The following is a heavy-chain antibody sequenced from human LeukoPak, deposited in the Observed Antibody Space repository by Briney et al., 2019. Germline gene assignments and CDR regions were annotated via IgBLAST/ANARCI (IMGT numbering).Heavy chain of an antibody. V-gene: IGHV3-11*01. CDR1: GFTFSDYY. CDR2: ISSSGSTI. J-gene: IGHJ6*02. Sequence: GGSLRLSCAASGFTFSDYYMSWIRQAPGKGLEWVSYISSSGSTIYYADSVKGRFTISRDNAKNSLYLQMNSLRAGDTAVYYCARDRVGYCSSTSCYNYYYGMDVWGQGTTVTVSS. CDR3: ARDRVGYCSSTSCYNYYYGMDV. D-gene: IGHD2-2*01.